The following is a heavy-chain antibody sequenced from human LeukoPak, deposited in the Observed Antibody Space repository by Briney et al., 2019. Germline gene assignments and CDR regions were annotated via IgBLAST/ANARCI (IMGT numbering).Heavy chain of an antibody. Sequence: SVKVSCKASGGTFSSYAISWVRQAPGQGLEWMGGIIPIFGTANYAQKFQGRVTITADESTSTAYMELSSLRSEDTAVYYCARDLGRDGYNFGYYYGMDVWGQGTTATVSS. CDR1: GGTFSSYA. D-gene: IGHD5-24*01. J-gene: IGHJ6*02. CDR3: ARDLGRDGYNFGYYYGMDV. V-gene: IGHV1-69*01. CDR2: IIPIFGTA.